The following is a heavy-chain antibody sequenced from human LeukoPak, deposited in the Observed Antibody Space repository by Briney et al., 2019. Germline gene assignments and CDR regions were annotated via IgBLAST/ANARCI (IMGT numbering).Heavy chain of an antibody. Sequence: GESLKISCKGSGYSFTTYWIGWVRQMPGKGLEWMGIIYPGDSDTRYSPSFQGQVAISADKSISTAYLQWSSLKASDTAMYYCARPTGSSWYYFDYWGQGTLVTVSS. J-gene: IGHJ4*02. CDR3: ARPTGSSWYYFDY. D-gene: IGHD6-13*01. V-gene: IGHV5-51*01. CDR2: IYPGDSDT. CDR1: GYSFTTYW.